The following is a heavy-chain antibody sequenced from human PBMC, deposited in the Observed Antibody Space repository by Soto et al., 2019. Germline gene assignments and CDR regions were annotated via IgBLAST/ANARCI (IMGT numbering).Heavy chain of an antibody. D-gene: IGHD4-17*01. CDR3: AKSRDDYGTLDAFDI. V-gene: IGHV1-8*01. CDR2: MNPNSGNT. CDR1: GYTFTSYD. J-gene: IGHJ3*02. Sequence: QVQLVQSGAEVKKPGASVKVSCKASGYTFTSYDINWVRQATGQGLEWMGWMNPNSGNTGYAQKFQGRVTMTRNTSISTAYMELSSLRSEDTAVYYCAKSRDDYGTLDAFDIWGQGTMVTVSS.